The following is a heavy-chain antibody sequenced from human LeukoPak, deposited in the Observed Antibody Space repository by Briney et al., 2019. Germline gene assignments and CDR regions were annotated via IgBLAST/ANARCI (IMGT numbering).Heavy chain of an antibody. CDR2: ISYDGSNK. D-gene: IGHD4-17*01. V-gene: IGHV3-30*04. J-gene: IGHJ4*02. CDR3: ARITVTNPTDY. Sequence: PGGSLRLSRAASGFTFSSYAMHWVRQAPGKGLEWVAVISYDGSNKYYADSVKGRFTISRDNSKNTLYLQMNSLRAEDTAVYYCARITVTNPTDYWGQGTLVTVSS. CDR1: GFTFSSYA.